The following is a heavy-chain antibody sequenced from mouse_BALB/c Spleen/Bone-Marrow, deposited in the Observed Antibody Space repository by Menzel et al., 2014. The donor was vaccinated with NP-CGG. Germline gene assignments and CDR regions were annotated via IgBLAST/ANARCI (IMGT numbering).Heavy chain of an antibody. CDR3: ARPITTGIQAWFAY. CDR1: GYTFTSYW. Sequence: VQLQQSGAELAKPGASMKMSCKASGYTFTSYWMHWVKQRPGQGLEWIGNINPSSGYTEYNQKFKDKATLTADKSSSTAYMQLSSLTSEDSAVYYCARPITTGIQAWFAYWGQGILVTVSA. V-gene: IGHV1-7*01. CDR2: INPSSGYT. D-gene: IGHD2-4*01. J-gene: IGHJ3*01.